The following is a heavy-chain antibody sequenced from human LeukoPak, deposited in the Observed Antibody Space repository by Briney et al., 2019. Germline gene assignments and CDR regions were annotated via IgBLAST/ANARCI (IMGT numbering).Heavy chain of an antibody. J-gene: IGHJ6*02. V-gene: IGHV4-4*07. Sequence: PSETLSLTCTVSGGSISSYYWSWIRQPAGKGLEWIGHIYTSGSTNYNPSLKSRVTMSVDTSKNQFSLKLSSVTAADTAVYYCARDDYDSSGYYGPPRYYYYGMDVWGQGTTVTVSS. CDR3: ARDDYDSSGYYGPPRYYYYGMDV. CDR1: GGSISSYY. D-gene: IGHD3-22*01. CDR2: IYTSGST.